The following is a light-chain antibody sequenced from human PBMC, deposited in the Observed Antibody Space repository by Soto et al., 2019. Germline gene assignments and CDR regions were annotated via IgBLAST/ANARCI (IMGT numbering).Light chain of an antibody. Sequence: QSALTQPASVSESPGQSITISCTGTNSDIGTYNFVSWYQHHPGKAPKLVIFEVSNRPSGISSRFSGSKSGNTASLTISGLQAEDEGEYYCSSYTSSHPLVFGGGTKLTVL. CDR3: SSYTSSHPLV. CDR1: NSDIGTYNF. J-gene: IGLJ3*02. V-gene: IGLV2-14*01. CDR2: EVS.